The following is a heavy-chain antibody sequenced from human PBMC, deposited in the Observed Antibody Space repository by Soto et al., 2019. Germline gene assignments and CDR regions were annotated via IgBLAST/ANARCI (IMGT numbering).Heavy chain of an antibody. Sequence: SETLSLTCAVSGGSISSSNWWSWVRQPPGKGLEWIGEIYHSGSTNYNPSLKSRVTISVDKSKNQFSLKLSSVTAADTAVYYCARYIAVADXYYGMDVWGQGTTVTVSS. CDR1: GGSISSSNW. CDR2: IYHSGST. D-gene: IGHD6-19*01. CDR3: ARYIAVADXYYGMDV. J-gene: IGHJ6*02. V-gene: IGHV4-4*02.